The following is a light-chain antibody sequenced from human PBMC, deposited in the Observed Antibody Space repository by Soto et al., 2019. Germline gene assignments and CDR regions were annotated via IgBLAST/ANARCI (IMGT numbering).Light chain of an antibody. V-gene: IGKV1-17*01. CDR2: DAS. CDR3: LQQKSYPRT. Sequence: DIQMTQSTSSMSASVGYRVTITCGASQGIRNELGWYQQRPGKAPKSLIYDASSLQSGVPSRFSGSGSGTEFTLTLSCLKTEDFATYYCLQQKSYPRTFGQGTKVDIK. CDR1: QGIRNE. J-gene: IGKJ1*01.